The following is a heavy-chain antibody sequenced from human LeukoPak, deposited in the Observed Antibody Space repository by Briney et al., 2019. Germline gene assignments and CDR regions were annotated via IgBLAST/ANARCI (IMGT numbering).Heavy chain of an antibody. V-gene: IGHV4-30-4*08. CDR3: ARARITMIVVVGPYFDY. D-gene: IGHD3-22*01. CDR1: GGSISSGDYY. J-gene: IGHJ4*02. CDR2: IYYSGST. Sequence: SETLSLTCTVSGGSISSGDYYWSWIRQPPGKGLEWIGYIYYSGSTYYNPSLKSRVTISVDTSKNQFSLKLSSVTAADTAVYYCARARITMIVVVGPYFDYWGQGTLVTVSS.